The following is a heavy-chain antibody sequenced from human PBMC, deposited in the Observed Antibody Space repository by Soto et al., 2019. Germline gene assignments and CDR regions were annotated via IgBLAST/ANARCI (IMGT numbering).Heavy chain of an antibody. Sequence: PSETLSLTCAVSSDSVSNNNWWGWVRQPPGKGLEWIGEVYRTGSTNYNPSLKSRVTISVDTSKNQFSLKLSSVTAADTAVYYFATPNPLNYYGLGAFDIWGQGTMVTVSS. V-gene: IGHV4-4*02. CDR1: SDSVSNNNW. CDR2: VYRTGST. CDR3: ATPNPLNYYGLGAFDI. J-gene: IGHJ3*02. D-gene: IGHD3-10*01.